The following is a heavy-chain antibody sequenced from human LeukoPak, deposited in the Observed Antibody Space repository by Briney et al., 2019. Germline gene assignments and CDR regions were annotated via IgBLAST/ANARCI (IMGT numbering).Heavy chain of an antibody. J-gene: IGHJ4*02. CDR2: ISGGGDIT. D-gene: IGHD3-22*01. V-gene: IGHV3-23*01. Sequence: GGSLRLSCAASGFNFANHAMSWVRQTPGKGLEWVSAISGGGDITYYADSVTGRFTISRDNSKNTLYLQMNSLRAEDTAVYYCAKGRGIVVVTTGGYWGQGTLVTVSS. CDR1: GFNFANHA. CDR3: AKGRGIVVVTTGGY.